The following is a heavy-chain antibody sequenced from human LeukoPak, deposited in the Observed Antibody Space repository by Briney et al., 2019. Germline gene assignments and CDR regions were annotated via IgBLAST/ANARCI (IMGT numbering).Heavy chain of an antibody. V-gene: IGHV3-33*01. CDR3: ARDFDSSSWYLWFDP. CDR1: GFTFSSYA. D-gene: IGHD6-13*01. CDR2: IYYDGSNK. Sequence: GGSLRLSCAASGFTFSSYAMPWVRQAPGKGLEWVAFIYYDGSNKYFADSVKGRFTISRDNSKNTLYLQMNSLRAEDTAVYYCARDFDSSSWYLWFDPWGQGTLVTVSS. J-gene: IGHJ5*02.